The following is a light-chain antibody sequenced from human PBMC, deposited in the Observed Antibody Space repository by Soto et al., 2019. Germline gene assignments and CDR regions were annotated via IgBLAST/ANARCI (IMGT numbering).Light chain of an antibody. V-gene: IGKV1-27*01. CDR2: GAS. J-gene: IGKJ1*01. Sequence: DIQMTQSPSSLSASVGDRVTITCRASQGISNYLAWYQLKPGKVPNLLIYGASTLQSGVPSRFSGGGSGTDFTLTISSLQPEGVATYYCQRYNSAPRTFGQGTKVEIK. CDR1: QGISNY. CDR3: QRYNSAPRT.